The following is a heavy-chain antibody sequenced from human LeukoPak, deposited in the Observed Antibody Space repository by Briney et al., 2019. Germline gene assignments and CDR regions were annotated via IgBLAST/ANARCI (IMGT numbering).Heavy chain of an antibody. J-gene: IGHJ3*02. D-gene: IGHD6-13*01. CDR1: GGTFSSYA. Sequence: ASVEVSCKASGGTFSSYAISWVRQAPGQGLEWMGGIIPIFGTANYAQKFQGRVTITADESTSTAYMELSSLRSEDTAVYYCASLVSSAAGAFDIWGQGTMVTVSS. CDR2: IIPIFGTA. CDR3: ASLVSSAAGAFDI. V-gene: IGHV1-69*01.